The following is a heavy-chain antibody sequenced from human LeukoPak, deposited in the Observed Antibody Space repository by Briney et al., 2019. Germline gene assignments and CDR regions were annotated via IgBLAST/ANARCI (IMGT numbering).Heavy chain of an antibody. J-gene: IGHJ4*02. V-gene: IGHV3-9*01. Sequence: GGSLRLSCAASGFTFDDYAMHWVRQAPGKGLEWVSGISWNSGSIGYADSVKGRFTISGDNAKNSLYLQMNSLRAEDTALYYCAKGGSYYVANFDYWGQGTLVTVSS. CDR1: GFTFDDYA. CDR2: ISWNSGSI. CDR3: AKGGSYYVANFDY. D-gene: IGHD3-10*01.